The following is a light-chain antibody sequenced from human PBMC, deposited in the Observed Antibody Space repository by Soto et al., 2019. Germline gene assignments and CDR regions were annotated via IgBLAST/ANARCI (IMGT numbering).Light chain of an antibody. CDR3: CSYAGISTFYV. Sequence: QSVLTQPASVSGSPGQSITISCTGTSSGSYTLVSWYQQHPGKAPKLMIYEGGKRPSGVSNRFSGSNSGNAASLTISGLQAEDEADYYCCSYAGISTFYVFGSGSKVTVL. CDR2: EGG. J-gene: IGLJ1*01. V-gene: IGLV2-23*01. CDR1: SSGSYTL.